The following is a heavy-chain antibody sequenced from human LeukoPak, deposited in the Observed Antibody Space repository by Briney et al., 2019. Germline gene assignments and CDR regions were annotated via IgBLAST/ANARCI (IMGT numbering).Heavy chain of an antibody. D-gene: IGHD2-8*02. V-gene: IGHV5-51*01. CDR3: ARRVDSYWLFDY. J-gene: IGHJ4*02. Sequence: KAGESLKISCKGSGYSLTNYWIGWVRQVPGKGLEWMGIIYPGDSDTRYIPSFQGQVTISADKSISTAYLQWSSLKASDTAVYYCARRVDSYWLFDYWGQGTLVTV. CDR2: IYPGDSDT. CDR1: GYSLTNYW.